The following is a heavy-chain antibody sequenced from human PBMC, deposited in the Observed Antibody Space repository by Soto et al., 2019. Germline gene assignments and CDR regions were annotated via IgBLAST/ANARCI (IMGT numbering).Heavy chain of an antibody. J-gene: IGHJ6*02. CDR2: ISGSGGST. Sequence: GGSLRLSCAASGFTFSSYAMSWVRQAPGKGLEWVSAISGSGGSTYYADSVKGRFTISRDNSKNTLYLQMNSLRAEDTAVYYCAKDPGTYYYDSSGSMDVWGQGTTVTVSS. CDR3: AKDPGTYYYDSSGSMDV. V-gene: IGHV3-23*01. D-gene: IGHD3-22*01. CDR1: GFTFSSYA.